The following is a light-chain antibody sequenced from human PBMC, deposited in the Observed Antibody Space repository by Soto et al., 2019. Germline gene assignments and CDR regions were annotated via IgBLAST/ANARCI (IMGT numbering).Light chain of an antibody. CDR2: AAS. J-gene: IGKJ1*01. V-gene: IGKV1-9*01. CDR1: QDVNNY. CDR3: QQLNSYPRT. Sequence: DIPLTQSPSFLSTSVGGRVTITCRASQDVNNYLAWYQQKPGKAPQLLIYAASTLLSGVPSRFSGGGSGAEFTLTISSLQPEDFATYCCQQLNSYPRTFGQGTKVEF.